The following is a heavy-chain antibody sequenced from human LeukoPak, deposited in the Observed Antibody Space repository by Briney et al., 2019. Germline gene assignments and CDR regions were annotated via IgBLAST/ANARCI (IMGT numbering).Heavy chain of an antibody. V-gene: IGHV3-11*01. Sequence: GGSLGLSCAASGFTFSDYYMSWIRQAPGKGLEWVSYISSSGSTIYYADSVKGRFTISRDNAKNSLYLQMNSLRAEDTAVYYCASFDAAATGYPNWFDPWGQGTLVTVSS. CDR3: ASFDAAATGYPNWFDP. D-gene: IGHD2-15*01. CDR2: ISSSGSTI. CDR1: GFTFSDYY. J-gene: IGHJ5*02.